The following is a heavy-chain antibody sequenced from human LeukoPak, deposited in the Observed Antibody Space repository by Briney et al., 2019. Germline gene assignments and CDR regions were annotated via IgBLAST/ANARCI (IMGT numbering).Heavy chain of an antibody. J-gene: IGHJ6*03. CDR3: ARLTWDWCSPIFRAYDMDV. Sequence: SETLSLTCTVSGGSISSYYWSGMRQPPGKGLEGIGYIYPRWSTNYNPSLKSRVTISVDTSKNQFSWKLSSVTGADTAVYYCARLTWDWCSPIFRAYDMDVWGKGATGTVSS. V-gene: IGHV4-4*09. CDR1: GGSISSYY. D-gene: IGHD3-3*02. CDR2: IYPRWST.